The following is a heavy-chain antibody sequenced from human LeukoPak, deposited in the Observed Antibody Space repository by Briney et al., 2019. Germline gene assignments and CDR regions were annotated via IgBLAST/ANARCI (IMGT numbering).Heavy chain of an antibody. V-gene: IGHV4-59*01. J-gene: IGHJ4*02. CDR3: ARSYNTYSSSWLPFDY. CDR2: IYYSGST. CDR1: GGCLSSYY. Sequence: SETLSLTCPVSGGCLSSYYWSWIRQPPGKGLEWIGYIYYSGSTNYNPSLKSRVTISVDTSTHQFSLKLSSVTAADTAVYYCARSYNTYSSSWLPFDYWGQGTLVTVSS. D-gene: IGHD6-13*01.